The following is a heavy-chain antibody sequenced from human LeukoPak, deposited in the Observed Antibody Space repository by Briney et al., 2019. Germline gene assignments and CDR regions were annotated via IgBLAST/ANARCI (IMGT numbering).Heavy chain of an antibody. Sequence: PSETLSLTCTVSGGSMSRSNYYWGWIRQPPGKGLEWIGSIYDSESTYYNPSLKSRVTISVDTSKRQFSLKLSSVTATDTAVYYCARHARMTTVVFDYWGQGTLVTVSS. J-gene: IGHJ4*02. D-gene: IGHD4-23*01. CDR1: GGSMSRSNYY. CDR3: ARHARMTTVVFDY. CDR2: IYDSEST. V-gene: IGHV4-39*01.